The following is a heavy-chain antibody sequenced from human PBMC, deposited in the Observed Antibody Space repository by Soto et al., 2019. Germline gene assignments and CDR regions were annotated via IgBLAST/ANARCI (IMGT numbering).Heavy chain of an antibody. CDR1: GGSISSYY. D-gene: IGHD3-10*01. V-gene: IGHV4-59*01. CDR3: AREQMYYYGSGRSYGMDV. J-gene: IGHJ6*02. Sequence: SETLSLTCTVSGGSISSYYWSWIRQPPGKGLEWIGDIYYSGSTNYNPSLKSRVTISVYTSKNHFSLKLSSVTAADTALYYCAREQMYYYGSGRSYGMDVWGQGTTVTVSS. CDR2: IYYSGST.